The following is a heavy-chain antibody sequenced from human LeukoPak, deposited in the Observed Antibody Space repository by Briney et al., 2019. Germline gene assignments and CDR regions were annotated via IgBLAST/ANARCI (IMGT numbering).Heavy chain of an antibody. CDR2: ISAYNDDA. D-gene: IGHD1-7*01. J-gene: IGHJ4*02. CDR1: GYTFTTYC. CDR3: ARVGGWNYFYFDY. V-gene: IGHV1-18*01. Sequence: GASVKVSCKASGYTFTTYCIRWVRQPPGQGLEWMGWISAYNDDAHYAQKLQGRVTMTTDTSTNTAYMELRSLRSDDTAVYYCARVGGWNYFYFDYWGQGTLVTVSS.